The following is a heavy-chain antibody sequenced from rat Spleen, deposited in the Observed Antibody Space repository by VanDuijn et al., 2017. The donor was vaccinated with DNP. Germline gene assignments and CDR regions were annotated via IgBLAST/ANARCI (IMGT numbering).Heavy chain of an antibody. Sequence: QVQLKESGPGLVQPSQTLSLTCTVSGFSLTSYNVHWVRQPPGKGLEWMGRMRYNGDTSYNSALKSRLSISRDTSKNQVFLRMNSLHTEDTAMYFCARVGIPMTAVPYYFDYWGQGVMVTVSS. J-gene: IGHJ2*01. D-gene: IGHD2-6*01. V-gene: IGHV2-63*01. CDR3: ARVGIPMTAVPYYFDY. CDR2: MRYNGDT. CDR1: GFSLTSYN.